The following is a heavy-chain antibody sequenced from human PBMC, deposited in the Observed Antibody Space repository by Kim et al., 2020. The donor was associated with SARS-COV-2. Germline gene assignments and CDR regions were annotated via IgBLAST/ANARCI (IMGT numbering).Heavy chain of an antibody. Sequence: GYADMSKGRFTSARDKANNSLYLQMNSLRPGDTALYYCAKDVGPGVGAIDYWGQGNLVTVSS. D-gene: IGHD1-26*01. V-gene: IGHV3-9*01. CDR3: AKDVGPGVGAIDY. J-gene: IGHJ4*02.